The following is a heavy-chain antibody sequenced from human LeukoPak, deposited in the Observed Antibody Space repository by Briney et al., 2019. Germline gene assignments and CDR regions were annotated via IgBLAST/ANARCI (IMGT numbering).Heavy chain of an antibody. Sequence: GGSLRLSCAASGFTFSSYSMNWVRQAPGKGLEWVSYISSDSRTIYYADSVKGRFTISRDNAKNSLYLQMKSLRDEDTAVYYCARGGVYSYDPADYWGQGTLVTVSS. CDR1: GFTFSSYS. J-gene: IGHJ4*02. V-gene: IGHV3-48*02. CDR2: ISSDSRTI. CDR3: ARGGVYSYDPADY. D-gene: IGHD5-18*01.